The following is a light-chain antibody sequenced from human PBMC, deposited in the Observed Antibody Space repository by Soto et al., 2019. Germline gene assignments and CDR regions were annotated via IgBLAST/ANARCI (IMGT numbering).Light chain of an antibody. V-gene: IGKV1-12*01. CDR3: QQANSFPLT. Sequence: DIQMTQSPSSVSASVGDRVTITCRASQGINNWLAWYQQKPGKAPKLLIYTTSSLQSEVPSRFSGSGSGTVFTLTISSLHAEDFATSYCQQANSFPLTFGGGTKVEIK. J-gene: IGKJ4*01. CDR1: QGINNW. CDR2: TTS.